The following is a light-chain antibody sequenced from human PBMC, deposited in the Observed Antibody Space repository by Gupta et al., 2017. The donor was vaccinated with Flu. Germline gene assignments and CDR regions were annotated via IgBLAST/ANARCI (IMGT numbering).Light chain of an antibody. CDR1: RSIGDW. CDR3: QHYYEMFT. CDR2: KAS. J-gene: IGKJ2*01. V-gene: IGKV1-5*03. Sequence: DVRMTQSPSTLSASVGDRVTITCRASRSIGDWLAWYQQRPGKAPKVLISKASHLESGVPSRFSGSGSGTEFTLTISSPQPEDFATYYGQHYYEMFTFGQGTKLQI.